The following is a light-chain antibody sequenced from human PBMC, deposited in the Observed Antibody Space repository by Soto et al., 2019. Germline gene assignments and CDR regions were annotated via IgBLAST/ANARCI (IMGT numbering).Light chain of an antibody. CDR2: TTN. CDR1: SGSVSPSYY. J-gene: IGLJ3*02. Sequence: QTVVTQEPSFSVSPGGTVTLTCGLSSGSVSPSYYPGWFQQTPGQAPRALIYTTNTRSSGVPDRFSGSILGNKAALTITGAQGDDGSDYYCVVFMGSGIWVFGGGTKLTVL. CDR3: VVFMGSGIWV. V-gene: IGLV8-61*01.